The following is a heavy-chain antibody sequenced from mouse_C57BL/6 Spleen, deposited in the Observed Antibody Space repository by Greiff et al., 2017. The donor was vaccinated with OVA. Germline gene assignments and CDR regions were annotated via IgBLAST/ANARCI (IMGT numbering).Heavy chain of an antibody. CDR3: ARRGDGSSHYWYFDV. J-gene: IGHJ1*03. CDR2: IDPSDSYT. Sequence: QVQLQQPGAELVMPGASVKLSCKASGYTFTSYWMHWVKQRPGQGLEWIGEIDPSDSYTNYNQKFKGKSTLTVDKSSSTAYMQLSSLTSEDSAVYYGARRGDGSSHYWYFDVWGTGTTVTVSS. V-gene: IGHV1-69*01. D-gene: IGHD1-1*01. CDR1: GYTFTSYW.